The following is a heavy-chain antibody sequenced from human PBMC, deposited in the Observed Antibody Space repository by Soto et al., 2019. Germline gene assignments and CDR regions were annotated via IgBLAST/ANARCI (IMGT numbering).Heavy chain of an antibody. J-gene: IGHJ5*02. CDR3: ARGRGSSWYKIIKGGWFDP. Sequence: QVQLQQWGAGLLKPSETLSLTCAVYGGSFSGYYWSWIRQPPGKGLEWIGEFNHSGRTNYNPSLKSRVAISVDTSENQFSLKLSSVTAADTAVYDCARGRGSSWYKIIKGGWFDPWGQGTLVTVSS. CDR2: FNHSGRT. CDR1: GGSFSGYY. V-gene: IGHV4-34*01. D-gene: IGHD6-13*01.